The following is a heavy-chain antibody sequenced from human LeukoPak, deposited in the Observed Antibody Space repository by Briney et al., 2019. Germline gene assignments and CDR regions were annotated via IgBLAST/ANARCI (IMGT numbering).Heavy chain of an antibody. D-gene: IGHD6-19*01. Sequence: GGSLRLSCAASGFTFSSYGMRWVRQAPGKGLEWVAVISYDGSNKYYADSVKGRFTISRDNSKNTLYLQMNSLRAEDTAVYYCAKDRGIAVAGTSHWGQGTLVTVSS. CDR3: AKDRGIAVAGTSH. J-gene: IGHJ4*02. CDR2: ISYDGSNK. CDR1: GFTFSSYG. V-gene: IGHV3-30*18.